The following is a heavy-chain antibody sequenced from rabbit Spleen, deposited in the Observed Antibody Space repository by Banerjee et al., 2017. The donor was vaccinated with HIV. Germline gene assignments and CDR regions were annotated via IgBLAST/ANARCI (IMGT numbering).Heavy chain of an antibody. D-gene: IGHD1-1*01. CDR2: IAGSSSGFT. J-gene: IGHJ4*01. CDR3: ARDLDGVIGWNFGW. CDR1: GFSFSSSDY. Sequence: QSLEESGGDLVKPGASLTLTCTASGFSFSSSDYMCWVRQAPGKGLEWISCIAGSSSGFTYSATWAKGRFIMSRTSSTKVTLQMTSLTAADTATYFCARDLDGVIGWNFGWWGPGTLVTVS. V-gene: IGHV1S40*01.